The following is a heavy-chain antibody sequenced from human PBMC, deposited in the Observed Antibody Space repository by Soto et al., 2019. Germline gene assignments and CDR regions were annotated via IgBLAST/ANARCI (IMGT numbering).Heavy chain of an antibody. CDR3: ANTHRRYCSGGSCPKRYYYYYGMDV. V-gene: IGHV3-23*01. CDR1: GFTFSNHA. CDR2: ISGSGGST. J-gene: IGHJ6*02. D-gene: IGHD2-15*01. Sequence: GGSLRLSCAASGFTFSNHAMSLIRQAQGKGLEWVSAISGSGGSTYYADSVKGRFTISRDNSKNTLYLQMHSLRAEDTAVYYCANTHRRYCSGGSCPKRYYYYYGMDVWGQGTTVTVSS.